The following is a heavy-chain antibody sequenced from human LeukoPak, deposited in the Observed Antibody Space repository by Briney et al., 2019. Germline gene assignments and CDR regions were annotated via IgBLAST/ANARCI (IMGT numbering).Heavy chain of an antibody. CDR1: GYTFTTYW. Sequence: PGESLKISCQGSGYTFTTYWIGWVRQMPGKGLEWMGIIHPGDSDIRYSPSFKGQVTISADKSISTAYLQWSNLKASDTAMYYCARQITISHFDYWGQGTLVTVSS. D-gene: IGHD3-3*01. CDR3: ARQITISHFDY. J-gene: IGHJ4*02. CDR2: IHPGDSDI. V-gene: IGHV5-51*01.